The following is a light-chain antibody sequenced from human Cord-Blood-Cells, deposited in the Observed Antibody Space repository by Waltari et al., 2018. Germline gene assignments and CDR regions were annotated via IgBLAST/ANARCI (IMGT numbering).Light chain of an antibody. CDR2: RTD. CDR3: QSYDSSLTGWV. V-gene: IGLV1-40*01. CDR1: SSNIGAGYD. Sequence: QSVLTQPPSVSGAPGQRVTISCTGTSSNIGAGYDVHWYQQLPGTAPKLLIYRTDNRHSGVPHRLSRSKSGTSASLAITGLQAEDEADYYCQSYDSSLTGWVFGGGTKLTVL. J-gene: IGLJ3*02.